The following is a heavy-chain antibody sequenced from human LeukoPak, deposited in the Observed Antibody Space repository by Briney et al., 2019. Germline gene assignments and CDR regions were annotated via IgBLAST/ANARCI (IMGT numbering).Heavy chain of an antibody. CDR3: ARDWAYYYDSSGYSPDAFDI. CDR1: GGSISSSSYY. J-gene: IGHJ3*02. CDR2: IYYSGST. V-gene: IGHV4-39*07. D-gene: IGHD3-22*01. Sequence: SETLSLTCTVSGGSISSSSYYWGWIRQPPGKGLEWIGSIYYSGSTYYNPSLKSRVTISVDTSKNQFSLKLSSVTAADTAVYYCARDWAYYYDSSGYSPDAFDIWGQGTMVTVSS.